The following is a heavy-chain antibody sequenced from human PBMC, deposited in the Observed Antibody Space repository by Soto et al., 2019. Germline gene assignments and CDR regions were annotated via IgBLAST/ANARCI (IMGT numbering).Heavy chain of an antibody. J-gene: IGHJ4*02. CDR1: GFTFSSYA. V-gene: IGHV3-23*01. Sequence: EVQLLESGGGLVQPGGSLRLSCAASGFTFSSYAMSWVRQAPGKGLEWVSAISGSGGSTYYADSVKGRFTISRDNSKNTLYLQMNSLRAEDTAVYYCANAGCDIVVVAAILGYWGQGTLVTVSS. CDR2: ISGSGGST. CDR3: ANAGCDIVVVAAILGY. D-gene: IGHD2-15*01.